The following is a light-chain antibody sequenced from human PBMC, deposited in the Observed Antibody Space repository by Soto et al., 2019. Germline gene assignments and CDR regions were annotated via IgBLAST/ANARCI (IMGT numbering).Light chain of an antibody. J-gene: IGLJ1*01. CDR2: DVS. CDR3: SSYTSSSPYV. CDR1: SSYVGVYNY. Sequence: QSVLTHPASVCGSPGQSITISCTVTSSYVGVYNYVSWYQQHPGTATKLMIYDVSNRPSGVSNRFSGSKSGNTASLTISGLQAEDEADYCCSSYTSSSPYVFGTGTKVTV. V-gene: IGLV2-14*01.